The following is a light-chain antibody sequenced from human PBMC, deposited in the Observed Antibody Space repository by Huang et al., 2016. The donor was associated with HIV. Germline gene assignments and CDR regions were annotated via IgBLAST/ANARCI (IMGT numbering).Light chain of an antibody. V-gene: IGKV1-33*01. CDR2: DVS. J-gene: IGKJ3*01. CDR1: QAISNY. CDR3: QQYGNLPFT. Sequence: DIQMTQSPSSLSASIGDTVTITCQASQAISNYLNWYQQKPGKAPKFLIYDVSNLEAGVPSRFSGSGSGTRFTFTISGLQPEDVATYYCQQYGNLPFTFGPGTTVDLK.